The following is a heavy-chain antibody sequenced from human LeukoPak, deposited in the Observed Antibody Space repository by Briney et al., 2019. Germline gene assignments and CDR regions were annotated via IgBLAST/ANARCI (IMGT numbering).Heavy chain of an antibody. D-gene: IGHD3-22*01. V-gene: IGHV3-23*01. CDR1: GFTFSSYA. CDR3: AKDFQNYYYDSSGYYHVPDYFDY. Sequence: GGSLRLSCAASGFTFSSYAMSWVRQAPGKGLEWVSAISGSGGSTYYADSVKGRFTISRDNSKNTLYLQMNSLRAEDTAVYYCAKDFQNYYYDSSGYYHVPDYFDYWGQGTLVTVSS. J-gene: IGHJ4*02. CDR2: ISGSGGST.